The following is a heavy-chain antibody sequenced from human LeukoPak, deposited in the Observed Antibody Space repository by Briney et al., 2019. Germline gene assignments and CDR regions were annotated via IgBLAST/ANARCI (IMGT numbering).Heavy chain of an antibody. J-gene: IGHJ5*02. CDR2: IKQDGSEK. Sequence: PGGSLRLSCAASGFTFSSYWMSWVRQAPGKGLEWVANIKQDGSEKYYVDSVKGRFTISRDNAKNSLYLQMNSLRAEDTAVYYRARDLRGYSGYGYNWFDPWGQGTLVTVSS. D-gene: IGHD5-12*01. V-gene: IGHV3-7*01. CDR1: GFTFSSYW. CDR3: ARDLRGYSGYGYNWFDP.